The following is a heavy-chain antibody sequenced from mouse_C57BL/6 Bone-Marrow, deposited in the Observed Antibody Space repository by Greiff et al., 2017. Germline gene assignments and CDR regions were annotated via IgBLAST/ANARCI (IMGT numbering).Heavy chain of an antibody. V-gene: IGHV1-15*01. D-gene: IGHD2-5*01. Sequence: QVQLQQSGAELVRPGASVTLSCKASGYTFTDYEMHWVKQTPVHGLEWIGAIDPETGGTAYNQKFKGKAILTADKSSSTAYMELRSLTSEDSAVYYCTREVSNYPFAYWGQGTLVTVSA. CDR2: IDPETGGT. CDR3: TREVSNYPFAY. CDR1: GYTFTDYE. J-gene: IGHJ3*01.